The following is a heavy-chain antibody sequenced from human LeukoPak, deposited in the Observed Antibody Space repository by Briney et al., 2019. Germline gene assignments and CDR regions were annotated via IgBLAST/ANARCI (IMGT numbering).Heavy chain of an antibody. CDR2: ISGSGGST. J-gene: IGHJ3*02. CDR3: AKDLGSSWWWGEDAFDI. CDR1: GFTFSSYA. D-gene: IGHD6-13*01. V-gene: IGHV3-23*01. Sequence: GGSLRLSCAASGFTFSSYAMSWVRQAPGKGLEWVLAISGSGGSTYYADSVKGRFTISRDNSKNTLYLQMNSLRAEDTAVYYCAKDLGSSWWWGEDAFDIWGQGTMVTVSS.